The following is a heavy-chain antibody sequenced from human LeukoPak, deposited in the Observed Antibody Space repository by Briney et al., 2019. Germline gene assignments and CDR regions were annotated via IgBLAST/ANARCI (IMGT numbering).Heavy chain of an antibody. J-gene: IGHJ5*02. CDR1: GYPFTSYD. CDR3: ARQEQLWSLISDP. Sequence: ASVKVSCKASGYPFTSYDINWVRQATGQGLEWIGWMNPNSGNTGYAQKFQGRVTITRNTAISTAYMELSSLRSEDTAIYYCARQEQLWSLISDPWGQGTLVTVSS. V-gene: IGHV1-8*03. D-gene: IGHD5-18*01. CDR2: MNPNSGNT.